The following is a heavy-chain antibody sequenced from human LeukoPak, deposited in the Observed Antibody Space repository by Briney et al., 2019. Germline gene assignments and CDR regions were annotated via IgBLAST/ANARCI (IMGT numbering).Heavy chain of an antibody. V-gene: IGHV3-74*01. J-gene: IGHJ4*02. D-gene: IGHD3-22*01. CDR3: ARDLELTYYDSSGYDY. CDR2: INGDGSST. CDR1: GFTLSSTW. Sequence: PGGSLRLSCAASGFTLSSTWMHWVRQVPGKGLVWVSRINGDGSSTSYADSVKGRFTISRDNAKNTLYLQMNSLRAEDTAVYYCARDLELTYYDSSGYDYWGQGTPVTVSS.